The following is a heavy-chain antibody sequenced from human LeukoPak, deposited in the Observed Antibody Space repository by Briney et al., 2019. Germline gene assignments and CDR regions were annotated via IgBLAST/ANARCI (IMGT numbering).Heavy chain of an antibody. CDR2: ISSSSSYI. Sequence: PGGSLRLSCAASGFTFSSYSMNWVRQAPGQGLEWVSSISSSSSYIYYTDSVKGRFTISRDNTKNSLYLQMNSLRAEDTAVYYCARDTRQIGDTAGVWGKGTTVTVSS. D-gene: IGHD5-18*01. J-gene: IGHJ6*04. CDR1: GFTFSSYS. V-gene: IGHV3-21*01. CDR3: ARDTRQIGDTAGV.